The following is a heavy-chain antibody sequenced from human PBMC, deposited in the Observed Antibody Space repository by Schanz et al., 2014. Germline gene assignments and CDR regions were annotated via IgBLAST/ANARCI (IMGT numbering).Heavy chain of an antibody. J-gene: IGHJ4*02. Sequence: EVQLVESGGGLVQPGGSLRLSCTASGFTFSDYWMSWVRQAPGKGPEWVSYVSRSTPDIYYADSVKGRFTMSRDNAKNSVFLQMNSLRAEDTAVYYCARPPHDSSGYYPFDYWGQGTLVTVSS. CDR3: ARPPHDSSGYYPFDY. D-gene: IGHD3-22*01. V-gene: IGHV3-48*01. CDR1: GFTFSDYW. CDR2: VSRSTPDI.